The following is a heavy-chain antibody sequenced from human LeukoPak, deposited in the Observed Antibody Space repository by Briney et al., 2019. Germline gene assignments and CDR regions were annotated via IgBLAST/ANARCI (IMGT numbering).Heavy chain of an antibody. Sequence: PGGSLRLSCAASGFTFSSYAMTWVRQAPGKGLEWVSEISGSGATTYYADSVKGRFTISRDNSKNTLYLQMNTLRAEDTAVYYCAKYSSSWLFDYWGQGTLVTVSS. J-gene: IGHJ4*02. CDR1: GFTFSSYA. D-gene: IGHD6-13*01. V-gene: IGHV3-23*01. CDR3: AKYSSSWLFDY. CDR2: ISGSGATT.